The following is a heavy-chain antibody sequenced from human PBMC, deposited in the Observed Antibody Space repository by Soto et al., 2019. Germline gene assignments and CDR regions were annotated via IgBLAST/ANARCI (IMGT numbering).Heavy chain of an antibody. CDR1: GYTFNSYD. CDR3: ARDFTKSSSWPYYFDY. J-gene: IGHJ4*02. V-gene: IGHV1-18*01. Sequence: GASVKVSCKASGYTFNSYDINWVRQATGQGLEWMGWISAYSGSTKFAQKLQGRVTMTTDTSTTTAYMELRSLTSDDTAVYYCARDFTKSSSWPYYFDYWGQGTLVTVSS. D-gene: IGHD6-13*01. CDR2: ISAYSGST.